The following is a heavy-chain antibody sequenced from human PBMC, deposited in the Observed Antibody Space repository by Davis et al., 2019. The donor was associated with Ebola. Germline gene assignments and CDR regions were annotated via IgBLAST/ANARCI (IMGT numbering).Heavy chain of an antibody. J-gene: IGHJ4*02. V-gene: IGHV1-69*13. CDR3: ARRVYSRSGFDS. CDR1: GYTFTSYA. Sequence: AASVKVSCKASGYTFTSYAMHWVRQAPGQGLEWMGGIIPIFGTANYAQKFQGRVTITADESTSTAYMELSSLRSEDTAVYYCARRVYSRSGFDSWGQGTLVTVSS. D-gene: IGHD2-8*01. CDR2: IIPIFGTA.